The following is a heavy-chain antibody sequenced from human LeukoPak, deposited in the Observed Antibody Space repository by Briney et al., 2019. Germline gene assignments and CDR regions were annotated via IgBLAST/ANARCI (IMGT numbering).Heavy chain of an antibody. CDR3: ARLNSGSPPSYYYYGMDV. CDR1: GYSFTSYW. J-gene: IGHJ6*02. V-gene: IGHV5-51*01. Sequence: GESLKISCKGSGYSFTSYWIGWVRQMPGKGLEWMGILYPGDSDTRYSPSFQGQVTISADKSISTAYLQWSSLKAADSAMYYCARLNSGSPPSYYYYGMDVWGQGTTVTVSS. CDR2: LYPGDSDT. D-gene: IGHD1-26*01.